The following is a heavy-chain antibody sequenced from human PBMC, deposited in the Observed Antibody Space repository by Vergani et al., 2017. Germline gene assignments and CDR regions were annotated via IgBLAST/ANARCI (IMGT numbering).Heavy chain of an antibody. CDR3: ARGYCSSTSCYYYYYYGMDV. V-gene: IGHV1-46*01. CDR2: INPSGGST. J-gene: IGHJ6*02. Sequence: QVQLVQSGAEVKKPGASVKVSCKASGYTFTSYYMHWVRQAPGQGLEWMGIINPSGGSTSYAQKFQGRVTMTRDTSPSTVYMELSSLRSEDTAEYYCARGYCSSTSCYYYYYYGMDVWGQGTTVTVSS. CDR1: GYTFTSYY. D-gene: IGHD2-2*01.